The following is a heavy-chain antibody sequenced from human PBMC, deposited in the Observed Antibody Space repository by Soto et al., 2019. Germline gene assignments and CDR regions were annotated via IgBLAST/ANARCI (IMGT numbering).Heavy chain of an antibody. D-gene: IGHD3-22*01. CDR2: ISSSGSYT. J-gene: IGHJ4*02. CDR3: ARATHYYDSRGSNNY. Sequence: QVQLVESGGGLVKPGGSLRLSCAPSGFTFSDYYMNWIRQAPGKGLEWVSYISSSGSYTKYADSVKGRFTISRDNAKNSLHLQMNSLITEDPAVYYCARATHYYDSRGSNNYWGQGTLVTVSS. V-gene: IGHV3-11*06. CDR1: GFTFSDYY.